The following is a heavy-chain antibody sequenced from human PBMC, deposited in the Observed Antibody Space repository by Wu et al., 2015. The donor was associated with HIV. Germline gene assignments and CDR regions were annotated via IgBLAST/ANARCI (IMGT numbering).Heavy chain of an antibody. J-gene: IGHJ3*02. V-gene: IGHV1-69*05. Sequence: QVQLVQSGAEVKKPGSSVKVSCKASGGTFSSYAISWVRQAPGQGLEWMGGIIPIFGTANYAQKFQGRVTITTDESTSTAYMELSSLRSEDTAVYYCASYYDSSGYYYSRAFDIWAKGTMVTSLQ. CDR1: GGTFSSYA. CDR3: ASYYDSSGYYYSRAFDI. D-gene: IGHD3-22*01. CDR2: IIPIFGTA.